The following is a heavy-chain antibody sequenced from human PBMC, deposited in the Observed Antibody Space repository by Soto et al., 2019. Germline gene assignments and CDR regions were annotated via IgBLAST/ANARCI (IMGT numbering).Heavy chain of an antibody. CDR1: GGSISGSSYY. J-gene: IGHJ4*02. Sequence: PSETLSLTCTVSGGSISGSSYYWGWICQPPGKGLEWIGNIFYSGTTYYNPSLKSRVTISVDTSKNQFSLKLRSVTAADTAVYYCESSESYDQSDYWGQGTLVTVSS. V-gene: IGHV4-39*01. D-gene: IGHD3-10*01. CDR3: ESSESYDQSDY. CDR2: IFYSGTT.